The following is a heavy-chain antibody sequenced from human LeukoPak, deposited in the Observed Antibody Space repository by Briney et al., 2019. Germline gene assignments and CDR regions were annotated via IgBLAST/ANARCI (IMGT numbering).Heavy chain of an antibody. CDR1: GFTFSNYG. Sequence: TGGSLRLSCAASGFTFSNYGMSWVRQAPGKGLEWVSTISGSGSATYNTGSVKGRFTTSRDNSNNTLYLQMNSLRAEDTAVYYCAKTEAPAAIRAGSDYWGQGTQVTVSS. CDR2: ISGSGSAT. V-gene: IGHV3-23*01. J-gene: IGHJ4*02. D-gene: IGHD2-2*02. CDR3: AKTEAPAAIRAGSDY.